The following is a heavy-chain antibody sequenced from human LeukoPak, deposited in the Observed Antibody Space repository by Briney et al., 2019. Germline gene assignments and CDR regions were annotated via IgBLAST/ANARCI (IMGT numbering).Heavy chain of an antibody. CDR1: GFTFSSYD. V-gene: IGHV3-30*02. CDR3: ARDAHWNYRERYYFDY. J-gene: IGHJ4*02. D-gene: IGHD1-7*01. Sequence: GGSLRLSCAASGFTFSSYDMHWVRQAPGKGLEWVAFIRYDGSSKYYADSVKGRFTISRDTSKNTLYLQMNSLRAEDTAVYYCARDAHWNYRERYYFDYWGQGTLVTVSS. CDR2: IRYDGSSK.